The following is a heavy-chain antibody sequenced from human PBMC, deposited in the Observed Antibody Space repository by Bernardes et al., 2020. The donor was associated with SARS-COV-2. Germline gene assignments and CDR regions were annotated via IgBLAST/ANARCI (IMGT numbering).Heavy chain of an antibody. CDR3: AKLMSRTNSI. D-gene: IGHD1-1*01. V-gene: IGHV3-21*04. Sequence: SVKGRFTISRDNARNSLFLQMNSLRADDTAVYYCAKLMSRTNSIWGQGTMVTVSS. J-gene: IGHJ3*02.